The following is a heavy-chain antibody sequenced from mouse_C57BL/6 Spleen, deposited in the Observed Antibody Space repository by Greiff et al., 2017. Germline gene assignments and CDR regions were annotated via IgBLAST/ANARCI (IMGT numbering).Heavy chain of an antibody. J-gene: IGHJ1*03. CDR2: INPNNGGT. CDR1: GYTFTDYN. Sequence: EVQLVESGPELVKPGASVKMSCKASGYTFTDYNMHWVKQSHGKSLEWIGYINPNNGGTSYNQKFKGKATLTVNKSSSTAYMELRSLTSEDSAVYYCARGGNYWYFDVWGTGTTVTVSS. CDR3: ARGGNYWYFDV. D-gene: IGHD2-1*01. V-gene: IGHV1-22*01.